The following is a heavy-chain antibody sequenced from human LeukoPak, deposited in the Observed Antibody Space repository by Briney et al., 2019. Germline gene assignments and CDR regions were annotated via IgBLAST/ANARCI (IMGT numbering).Heavy chain of an antibody. J-gene: IGHJ5*02. Sequence: SETLSLTCTVSGGSISSYYWSWIRQPPGKGLEWIGYIYYSGSTNYNPSLMSRVTISVDTSKNQFSLKLSSVTAADTAVYYCARVRPPGWFDPWGQGTLVTVSS. V-gene: IGHV4-59*01. CDR1: GGSISSYY. D-gene: IGHD3-10*01. CDR2: IYYSGST. CDR3: ARVRPPGWFDP.